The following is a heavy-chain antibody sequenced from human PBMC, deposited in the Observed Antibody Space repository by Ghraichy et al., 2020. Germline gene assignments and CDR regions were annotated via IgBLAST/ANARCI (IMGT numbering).Heavy chain of an antibody. V-gene: IGHV3-7*03. D-gene: IGHD6-19*01. CDR1: GFTFSSYW. CDR2: IKQDGSEK. J-gene: IGHJ5*02. Sequence: GGSLRLSCAASGFTFSSYWMSWVRQAPGKGLEWVANIKQDGSEKYYVDSVKGRFTISRDNAKNSLYLQMNSLRAEDTAVYYCCRAGYSSGWYRDWFDPWGQGTLVTVSS. CDR3: CRAGYSSGWYRDWFDP.